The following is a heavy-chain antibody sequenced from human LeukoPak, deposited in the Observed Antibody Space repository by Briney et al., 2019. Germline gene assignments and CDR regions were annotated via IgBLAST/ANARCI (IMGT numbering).Heavy chain of an antibody. CDR1: GFTFSSYW. CDR2: IRDDGGEI. D-gene: IGHD1-26*01. CDR3: ARDKPRGSYYGSIFVC. Sequence: GGSLRLSCEASGFTFSSYWMSWVRQAPGKGLEWVANIRDDGGEIYYVDSVKGRFTISRDNAKSSLFLQMNSLRAEDAAVYYCARDKPRGSYYGSIFVCWGQGTLVTVSS. J-gene: IGHJ4*02. V-gene: IGHV3-7*01.